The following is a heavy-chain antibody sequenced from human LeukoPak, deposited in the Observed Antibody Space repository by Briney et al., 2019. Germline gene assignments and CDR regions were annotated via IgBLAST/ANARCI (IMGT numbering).Heavy chain of an antibody. CDR2: VYYSGTT. D-gene: IGHD4/OR15-4a*01. CDR3: AREDPQTRVPEGMDV. Sequence: NPSETLSLTCTVSGDSISYYYWSWIRQSPGKGLEWIGYVYYSGTTNYNPSLKSRVTISVDTSKNQFSLQLRSVTAADTAVYYCAREDPQTRVPEGMDVWGQGTTVTVSS. J-gene: IGHJ6*02. V-gene: IGHV4-59*01. CDR1: GDSISYYY.